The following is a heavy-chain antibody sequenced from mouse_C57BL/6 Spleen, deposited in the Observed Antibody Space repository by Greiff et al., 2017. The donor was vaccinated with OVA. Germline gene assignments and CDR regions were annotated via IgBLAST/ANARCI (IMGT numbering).Heavy chain of an antibody. CDR2: ISSGSSTI. D-gene: IGHD1-2*01. J-gene: IGHJ1*03. V-gene: IGHV5-17*01. CDR1: GFTFSDYG. CDR3: ARLRLDWYFDV. Sequence: EVMLVESGGGLVKPGGSLKLSCAASGFTFSDYGMHWVRQAPEKGLEWVAYISSGSSTIYYADTVKGRFTISRDNAKNTLFLQMTSLRSEDTAMYYCARLRLDWYFDVWGTGTTVTVSS.